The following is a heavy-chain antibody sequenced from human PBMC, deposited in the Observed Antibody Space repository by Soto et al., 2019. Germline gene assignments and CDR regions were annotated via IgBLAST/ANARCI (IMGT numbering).Heavy chain of an antibody. V-gene: IGHV3-21*04. J-gene: IGHJ4*02. D-gene: IGHD1-26*01. Sequence: PGGSLRLSCAASGFTFSSYSMNWVRQAPGKGLEWVSSISSSSSYIYYPDSVKGRFTISRDNSESTLYLQMNSLRAEDTALYYCAKVPNSGSYFYFDYWGLGTLVTVSS. CDR3: AKVPNSGSYFYFDY. CDR1: GFTFSSYS. CDR2: ISSSSSYI.